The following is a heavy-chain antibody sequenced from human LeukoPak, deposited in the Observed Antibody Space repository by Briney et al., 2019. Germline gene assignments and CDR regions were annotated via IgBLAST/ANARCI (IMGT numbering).Heavy chain of an antibody. CDR1: GFTLSSYA. CDR2: ISGSGGNT. D-gene: IGHD5-12*01. Sequence: PGGSLRLSCAASGFTLSSYAVSWVRQAPGKGLEWVSGISGSGGNTYYADSVKGRFTISRDNSKNTLYLQMNSLRAEDAAVYYCAIAGSSTYNGYAYDYWGQGTLVTVSS. V-gene: IGHV3-23*01. CDR3: AIAGSSTYNGYAYDY. J-gene: IGHJ4*02.